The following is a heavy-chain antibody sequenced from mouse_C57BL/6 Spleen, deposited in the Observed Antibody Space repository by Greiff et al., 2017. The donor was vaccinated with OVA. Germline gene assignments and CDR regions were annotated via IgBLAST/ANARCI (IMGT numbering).Heavy chain of an antibody. CDR3: ARGDWDVGYFDY. CDR1: GYTFTDYY. Sequence: VQLQQSGPELVKPGASVKISCKASGYTFTDYYMNWVKQSHGKSLEWIGDINPNNGGTSYNQKFKGKATLTVDKSSSTAYMELRSLTSEDSAVYYCARGDWDVGYFDYWGQGTTLTVSS. CDR2: INPNNGGT. V-gene: IGHV1-26*01. J-gene: IGHJ2*01. D-gene: IGHD4-1*01.